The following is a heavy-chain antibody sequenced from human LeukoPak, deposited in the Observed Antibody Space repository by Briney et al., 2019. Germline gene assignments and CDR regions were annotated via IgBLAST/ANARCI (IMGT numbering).Heavy chain of an antibody. CDR1: GGSISGYY. CDR2: ISHSGST. V-gene: IGHV4-59*01. Sequence: SETLSLTCSVSGGSISGYYWSWIRQPPGKGLEWIGYISHSGSTNYNASLKSRVTMSVDTSKNQFSLKLSSVTAADTAVYYCARDYGFREGSGYDYYFDYWGQGTLVTVSS. J-gene: IGHJ4*02. D-gene: IGHD5-12*01. CDR3: ARDYGFREGSGYDYYFDY.